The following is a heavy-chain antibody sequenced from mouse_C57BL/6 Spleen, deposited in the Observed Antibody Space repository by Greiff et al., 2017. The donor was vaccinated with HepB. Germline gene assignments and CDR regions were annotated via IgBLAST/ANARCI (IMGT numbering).Heavy chain of an antibody. Sequence: VQGVESGPELVKPGASVKISCKASGYAFSSSWMNWVKQRPGKGLEWIGRIYPGDGDTNYNGKFKGKATLTADKSSSTAYMQLSSLTSEDSAVYFCAREDYYGSSPAWFAYWGQGTLVTVSA. V-gene: IGHV1-82*01. CDR3: AREDYYGSSPAWFAY. CDR2: IYPGDGDT. J-gene: IGHJ3*01. CDR1: GYAFSSSW. D-gene: IGHD1-1*01.